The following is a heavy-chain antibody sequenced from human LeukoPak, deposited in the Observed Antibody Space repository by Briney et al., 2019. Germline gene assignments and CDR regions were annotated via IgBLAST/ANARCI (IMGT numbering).Heavy chain of an antibody. V-gene: IGHV4-34*01. D-gene: IGHD2-15*01. CDR2: TNHSGST. CDR1: GGSFSGYY. Sequence: SETLSLTCAVYGGSFSGYYWSWIRQPPGKGLEWIGETNHSGSTNYNPSLKSRVTISVDTSKNQFSLKLSSVTAADTAVYYCARRYRYWVWFDPWGQGTLVTVSS. J-gene: IGHJ5*02. CDR3: ARRYRYWVWFDP.